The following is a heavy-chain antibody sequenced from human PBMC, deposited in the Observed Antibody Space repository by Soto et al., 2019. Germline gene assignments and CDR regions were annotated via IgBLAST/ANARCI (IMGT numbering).Heavy chain of an antibody. CDR1: GYTFSGYY. CDR2: INPNSGVT. D-gene: IGHD1-1*01. Sequence: GASVKVSCKASGYTFSGYYIHWVRQAPGQGLEWMGWINPNSGVTNLVQKFQGWVTLTRDTSITTAYMEVRRVRSDDTAVYYCARSRTWNADPLYGMDVWGQGTTVTVSS. CDR3: ARSRTWNADPLYGMDV. J-gene: IGHJ6*02. V-gene: IGHV1-2*04.